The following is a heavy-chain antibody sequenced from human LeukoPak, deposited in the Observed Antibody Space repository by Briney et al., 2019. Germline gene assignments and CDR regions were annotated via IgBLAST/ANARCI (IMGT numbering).Heavy chain of an antibody. Sequence: ASVKVSCKASGYTFTSYYMHWVRQAPGQGLEWMGIINPSGGSTSYAQKFQGRVTMTRDTSTSTVYMELSSLRSEDTAVYYRARERGDIVVVPAAIIGGNWFDPWGQGTLVTVSS. J-gene: IGHJ5*02. CDR2: INPSGGST. V-gene: IGHV1-46*01. CDR3: ARERGDIVVVPAAIIGGNWFDP. D-gene: IGHD2-2*02. CDR1: GYTFTSYY.